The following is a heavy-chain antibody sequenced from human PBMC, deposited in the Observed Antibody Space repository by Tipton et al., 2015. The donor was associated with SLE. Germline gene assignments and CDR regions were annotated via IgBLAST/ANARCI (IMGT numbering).Heavy chain of an antibody. CDR3: AKGYSSSWSFDY. V-gene: IGHV3-48*01. Sequence: FTISRDNAKNSLYLQMNSLRAEDTAVYYCAKGYSSSWSFDYWGQGTLVTVSS. J-gene: IGHJ4*02. D-gene: IGHD6-13*01.